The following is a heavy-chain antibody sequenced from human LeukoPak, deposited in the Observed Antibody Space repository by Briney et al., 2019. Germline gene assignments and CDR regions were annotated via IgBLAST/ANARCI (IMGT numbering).Heavy chain of an antibody. V-gene: IGHV3-30*04. CDR2: ISYDGSNK. D-gene: IGHD3-22*01. CDR1: GFTFSSYA. Sequence: GGSLRLSCAASGFTFSSYAMHWVRQAPGKGREWVAVISYDGSNKYYADSVKGRFTISRDNSKNTLYLQMNSLRAEDTAVYYCARDDYYDSSGYFSFDYWGQGTLVTVSS. J-gene: IGHJ4*02. CDR3: ARDDYYDSSGYFSFDY.